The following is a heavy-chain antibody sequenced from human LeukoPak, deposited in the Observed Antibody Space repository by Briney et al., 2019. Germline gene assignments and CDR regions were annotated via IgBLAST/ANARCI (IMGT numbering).Heavy chain of an antibody. CDR1: GFTFSSYA. D-gene: IGHD3-3*01. V-gene: IGHV3-30-3*01. CDR2: ISYDGSNK. Sequence: GGSLRLSCAASGFTFSSYAMHWVRQAPGKGLEWVAVISYDGSNKYYADSVKGRFTISRDNSKNTLYLQMNSLRAEDTAVYYCARVTIFGVDPYYFDYWGQGTLVTVSS. J-gene: IGHJ4*02. CDR3: ARVTIFGVDPYYFDY.